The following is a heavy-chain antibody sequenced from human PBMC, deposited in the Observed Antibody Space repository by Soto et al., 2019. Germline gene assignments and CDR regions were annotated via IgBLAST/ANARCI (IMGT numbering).Heavy chain of an antibody. D-gene: IGHD3-10*01. Sequence: QVQLQESGPGLVKPSETLSLTCTVSGGSISSYYWRWIRQPPGKGLEWIGYIYYSGSTNYNPSLKRRVTISVDTSKNQFSLKLSSVTAADTAVYYCARDHPGSSHFDYWGQGTLVTVSS. CDR3: ARDHPGSSHFDY. V-gene: IGHV4-59*01. CDR1: GGSISSYY. J-gene: IGHJ4*02. CDR2: IYYSGST.